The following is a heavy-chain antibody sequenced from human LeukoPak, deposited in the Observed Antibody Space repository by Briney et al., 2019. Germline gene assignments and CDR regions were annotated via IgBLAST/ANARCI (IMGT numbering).Heavy chain of an antibody. D-gene: IGHD6-13*01. CDR3: VRGQATAWGLDY. CDR1: GFTFSSYG. V-gene: IGHV3-30*02. CDR2: IRYDGSNK. J-gene: IGHJ4*02. Sequence: GGSLRLSCAASGFTFSSYGMHWVRQAPGKGLEWVAFIRYDGSNKYYADSVKGRFTISRDNSKNTLYLQMNSLRAEDTALYYCVRGQATAWGLDYWGQGTLVTVSS.